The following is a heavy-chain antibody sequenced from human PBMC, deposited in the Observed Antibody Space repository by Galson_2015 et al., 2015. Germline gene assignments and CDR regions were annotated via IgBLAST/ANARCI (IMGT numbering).Heavy chain of an antibody. CDR2: ITPIFGTP. J-gene: IGHJ4*02. Sequence: SCKASGGSFSNYAISWVRQAPGEGLEWMGGITPIFGTPNYAPKFQGRLTITADESTTTAYMELNSLRSEDTAVYYCVRDRIGFPSYFAYWGQATLVTVSS. CDR1: GGSFSNYA. CDR3: VRDRIGFPSYFAY. D-gene: IGHD3-10*01. V-gene: IGHV1-69*01.